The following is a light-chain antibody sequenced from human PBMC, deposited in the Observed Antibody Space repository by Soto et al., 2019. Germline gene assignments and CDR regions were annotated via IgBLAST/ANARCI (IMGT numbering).Light chain of an antibody. V-gene: IGKV3D-20*02. Sequence: EMVLTQCPGTLSLSPGERATLSYRPSQSVSSSYLAWYQQKPGQAPRLLIYDASNRATGIPARFSGSGYGTDFTLTISSLETEDFAVYYCQQRSNWPITFGQGTRLEIK. CDR2: DAS. J-gene: IGKJ5*01. CDR3: QQRSNWPIT. CDR1: QSVSSSY.